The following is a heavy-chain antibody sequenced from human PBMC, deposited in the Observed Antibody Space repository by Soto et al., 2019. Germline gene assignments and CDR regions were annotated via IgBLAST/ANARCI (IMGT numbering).Heavy chain of an antibody. V-gene: IGHV3-33*01. CDR3: ARNYGDYDYYYYYYMDV. CDR2: IWYDGSNK. D-gene: IGHD4-17*01. J-gene: IGHJ6*03. CDR1: GFTFSSYG. Sequence: QVQLVESGGGVVQPGRSLRLSCAASGFTFSSYGMHWVRQAPGKGLEWVAVIWYDGSNKYYADSVKGRFTISRDNSKNTLYLQMNSLRAEDTAVYYCARNYGDYDYYYYYYMDVWGKGTTVTVSS.